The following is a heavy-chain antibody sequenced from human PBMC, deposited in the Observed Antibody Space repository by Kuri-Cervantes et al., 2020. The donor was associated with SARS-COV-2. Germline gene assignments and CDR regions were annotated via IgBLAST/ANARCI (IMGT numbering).Heavy chain of an antibody. CDR2: INPRGGST. J-gene: IGHJ4*02. V-gene: IGHV1-46*01. CDR1: GYTFTSYY. D-gene: IGHD3-3*01. CDR3: ARGDYDFWSGYYRGFDY. Sequence: ASVQVSCKASGYTFTSYYMHWVRQAPGQGLEWMGIINPRGGSTSYAPKFQGRVTMTRDTSTSTVYMELSSLRSDDTAVYYCARGDYDFWSGYYRGFDYWGQGTLVTVYS.